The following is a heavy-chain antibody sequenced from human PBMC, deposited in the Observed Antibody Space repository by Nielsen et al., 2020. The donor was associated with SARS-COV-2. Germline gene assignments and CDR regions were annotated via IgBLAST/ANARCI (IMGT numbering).Heavy chain of an antibody. CDR2: IYNSGST. V-gene: IGHV4-59*01. J-gene: IGHJ5*01. Sequence: SKTLSLTCTVSGGSISSYYWSWIRQPPGKGLEWIGYIYNSGSTNYNPSLKSRVAISVDTSKNQFSLKLSSVTAADTAIYYCARGQSGLAWFDSWGQGTLVTVSS. D-gene: IGHD3-10*01. CDR1: GGSISSYY. CDR3: ARGQSGLAWFDS.